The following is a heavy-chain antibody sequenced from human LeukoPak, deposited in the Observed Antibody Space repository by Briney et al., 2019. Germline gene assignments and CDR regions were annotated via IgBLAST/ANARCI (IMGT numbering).Heavy chain of an antibody. Sequence: SVKVSCKASGGTFSSYAISWVRQAPGQGLEWMGRIIPIFGTANYAQKFQGRVTITTDESTSTAYMELSSLRSEDTAVYYCASGLYDSGGSNDYWGQGTLVTVSS. J-gene: IGHJ4*02. V-gene: IGHV1-69*05. CDR3: ASGLYDSGGSNDY. CDR1: GGTFSSYA. CDR2: IIPIFGTA. D-gene: IGHD3-22*01.